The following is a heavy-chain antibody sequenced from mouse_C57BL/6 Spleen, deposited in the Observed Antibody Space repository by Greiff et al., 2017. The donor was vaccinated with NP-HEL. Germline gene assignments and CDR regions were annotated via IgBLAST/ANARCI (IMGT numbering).Heavy chain of an antibody. J-gene: IGHJ4*01. Sequence: QVQLQQSGAELVKPGASVKISCKASGYAFSSYWMNWVKQRPGKGLEWIGQIYPGDGDTNYNGKFKGKATLTADKSSSTAYMQLSSLTSEDSAVYFCARPDYYGSGSYAMDYWGQGTSVTVSS. CDR3: ARPDYYGSGSYAMDY. D-gene: IGHD1-1*01. CDR1: GYAFSSYW. CDR2: IYPGDGDT. V-gene: IGHV1-80*01.